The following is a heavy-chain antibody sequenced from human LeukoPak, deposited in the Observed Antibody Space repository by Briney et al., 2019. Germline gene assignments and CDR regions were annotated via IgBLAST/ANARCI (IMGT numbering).Heavy chain of an antibody. J-gene: IGHJ5*02. CDR2: IYYSGST. Sequence: SETLSLTCTVSGGSISSYYWSWIRQPPWKGLEWIGYIYYSGSTNYNPSLKSRVTISVDTSKNQFSLKLSSVTAADTAVYYCARGGSSGYYAWFDPWGQGTLVTVSS. CDR1: GGSISSYY. V-gene: IGHV4-59*01. CDR3: ARGGSSGYYAWFDP. D-gene: IGHD3-22*01.